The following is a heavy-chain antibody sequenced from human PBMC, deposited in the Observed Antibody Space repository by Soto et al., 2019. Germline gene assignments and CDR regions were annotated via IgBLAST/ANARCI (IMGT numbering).Heavy chain of an antibody. CDR3: ARGLEYSGYDWAYYYYYMDG. J-gene: IGHJ6*03. CDR2: INHSGST. Sequence: QVQLQQWGAGLLKPSETLSLTCAVYGGSFSGYYWSWIRQPPGKGLEWMGEINHSGSTNYNPSLKSRVTISGDTSKTQFSLTLSSVTAADTAVYYCARGLEYSGYDWAYYYYYMDGWGKGTTVTVSS. D-gene: IGHD5-12*01. CDR1: GGSFSGYY. V-gene: IGHV4-34*01.